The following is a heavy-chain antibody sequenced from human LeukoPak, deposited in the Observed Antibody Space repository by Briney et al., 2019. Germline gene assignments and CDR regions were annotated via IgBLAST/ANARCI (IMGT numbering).Heavy chain of an antibody. J-gene: IGHJ6*03. CDR2: ISYDGSNK. V-gene: IGHV3-30-3*01. Sequence: PGGSLRLSCAASGFTFSSYAMHWVRQAPGKGLEWVAVISYDGSNKYYADSVKGRFTISRDNSKNTLYLQMNSLRAEDTAVYYCARDGGTTGSYYYYYYMDVWGKGTTVTVSS. CDR3: ARDGGTTGSYYYYYYMDV. D-gene: IGHD1-7*01. CDR1: GFTFSSYA.